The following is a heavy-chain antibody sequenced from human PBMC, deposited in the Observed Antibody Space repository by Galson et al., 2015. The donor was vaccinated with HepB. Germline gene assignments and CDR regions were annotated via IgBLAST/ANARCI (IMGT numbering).Heavy chain of an antibody. J-gene: IGHJ4*02. CDR3: ARVEEYYDILTGYYSFDY. CDR1: GFTFSDYY. CDR2: ISSSSSYT. V-gene: IGHV3-11*05. D-gene: IGHD3-9*01. Sequence: SLRLSCAASGFTFSDYYMSWIRQAPGKGLEWVSYISSSSSYTNYADSVKGRFTISRDNAKNSLYLQMNSLRAEDTAVYYCARVEEYYDILTGYYSFDYWGQGTLVTVSS.